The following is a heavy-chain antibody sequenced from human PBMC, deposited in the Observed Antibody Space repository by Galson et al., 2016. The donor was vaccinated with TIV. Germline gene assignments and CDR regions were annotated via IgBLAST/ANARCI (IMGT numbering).Heavy chain of an antibody. D-gene: IGHD3-10*01. CDR1: GGTLSRHT. V-gene: IGHV1-69*02. CDR2: IIPLLGIA. J-gene: IGHJ5*02. Sequence: SVKVSCKASGGTLSRHTVSWVRQAPVQGLEWAGRIIPLLGIAGFALKFQGRVSITADTSTSTAYMELSSLSSEDPAVYYCATAPSGSYYNGWFDPWGQGTLVTVSS. CDR3: ATAPSGSYYNGWFDP.